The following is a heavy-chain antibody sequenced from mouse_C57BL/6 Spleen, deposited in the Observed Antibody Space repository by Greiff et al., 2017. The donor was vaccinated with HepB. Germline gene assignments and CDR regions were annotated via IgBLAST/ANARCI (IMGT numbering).Heavy chain of an antibody. Sequence: EVQLVESGPELVKPGASVKMSCKASGYTFTDYNMHWVKQSHGKSLEWIGYINPNNGGTSYNQKFKGKATLTVNKSSSTAYMELRSLTSEDSAVYYCARNGNWDEGYAMDYWGQGTSVTVSS. CDR1: GYTFTDYN. D-gene: IGHD4-1*01. V-gene: IGHV1-22*01. J-gene: IGHJ4*01. CDR3: ARNGNWDEGYAMDY. CDR2: INPNNGGT.